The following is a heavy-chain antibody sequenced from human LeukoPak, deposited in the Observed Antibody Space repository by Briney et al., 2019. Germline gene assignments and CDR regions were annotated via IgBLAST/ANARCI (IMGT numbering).Heavy chain of an antibody. Sequence: GGSLRLSCAASGFTFDRYAMSWVRQAPGKGLEWVSTISGRSRGTWYADSVKGRITISRDNFKNTLYLQVSSLRAEDTAVYYCAKELYHTEDNSKGDGLDVWGQGTTVTVSS. V-gene: IGHV3-23*01. CDR2: ISGRSRGT. CDR3: AKELYHTEDNSKGDGLDV. CDR1: GFTFDRYA. D-gene: IGHD2-2*02. J-gene: IGHJ6*02.